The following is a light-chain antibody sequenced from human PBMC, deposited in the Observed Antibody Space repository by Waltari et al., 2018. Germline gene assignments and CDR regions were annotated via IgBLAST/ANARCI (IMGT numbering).Light chain of an antibody. CDR1: QSISSY. V-gene: IGKV1-39*01. CDR3: QQSYSTPL. Sequence: DIQMTQSPSSLSASVGDRVTITCRASQSISSYLNLYQQKPGKAPKFLIYAASSLQSGVRSRFSGSGFGTDVTLTISSLQSEDYATYYCQQSYSTPLFGQGTKVEIK. J-gene: IGKJ1*01. CDR2: AAS.